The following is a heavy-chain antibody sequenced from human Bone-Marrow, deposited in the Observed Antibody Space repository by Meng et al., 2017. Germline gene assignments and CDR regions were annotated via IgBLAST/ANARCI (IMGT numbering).Heavy chain of an antibody. CDR2: INPNSGGT. J-gene: IGHJ4*02. V-gene: IGHV1-2*02. CDR3: ARVASVAGGDYFDY. CDR1: GYTFTGYY. Sequence: ASVKVSCKASGYTFTGYYMHWVRQAPGQGLEWMGWINPNSGGTNYAQKFQGRVTMTRDTSISTAYMELSRLRSDDTAVYYCARVASVAGGDYFDYWGQGKRVTVSS. D-gene: IGHD6-19*01.